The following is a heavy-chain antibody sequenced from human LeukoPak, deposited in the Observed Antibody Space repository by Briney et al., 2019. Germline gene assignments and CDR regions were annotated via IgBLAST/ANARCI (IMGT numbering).Heavy chain of an antibody. Sequence: GGSLRLSCAASGFTFSSYSMNWVRQAPGKGLEWVSSTSSSSSYIYYADSVKGRFTISRDNAKNSLYLQMNSLRAEDTAVYYCARDRAVAGNAFDIWGQGTMVTVSS. V-gene: IGHV3-21*01. D-gene: IGHD6-19*01. J-gene: IGHJ3*02. CDR1: GFTFSSYS. CDR3: ARDRAVAGNAFDI. CDR2: TSSSSSYI.